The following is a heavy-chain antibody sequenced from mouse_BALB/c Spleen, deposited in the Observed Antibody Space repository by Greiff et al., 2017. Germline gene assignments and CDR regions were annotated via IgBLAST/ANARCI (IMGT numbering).Heavy chain of an antibody. D-gene: IGHD3-3*01. CDR1: GYTFTSYY. CDR2: IYPGNVNT. V-gene: IGHV1S56*01. CDR3: ARWSGTGGYFDV. J-gene: IGHJ1*01. Sequence: QVQLQQSGPELVKPGASVRISCKASGYTFTSYYIHWVKQRPGQGLEWIGWIYPGNVNTKYNEKFKGKATLTADKSSSTAYMQLSSLTSEDSAVYFCARWSGTGGYFDVWGAGTTVTVSS.